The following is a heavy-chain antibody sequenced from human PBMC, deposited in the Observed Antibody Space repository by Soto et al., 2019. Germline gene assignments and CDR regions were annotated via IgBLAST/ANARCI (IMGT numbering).Heavy chain of an antibody. CDR1: GGSISSYY. D-gene: IGHD6-6*01. V-gene: IGHV4-59*01. J-gene: IGHJ6*02. CDR3: ARSGTEQLGRYYYYGMDV. CDR2: IYYSGST. Sequence: SETLSLTCTVSGGSISSYYWSWIRQPPGKGLEWIGYIYYSGSTNYNPSLKSRVTISVDTSKNQFSLKLSSVTAADTAVYYCARSGTEQLGRYYYYGMDVWGQGTTVTVSS.